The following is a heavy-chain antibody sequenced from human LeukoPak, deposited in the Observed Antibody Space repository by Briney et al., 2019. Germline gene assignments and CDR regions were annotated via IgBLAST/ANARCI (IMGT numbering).Heavy chain of an antibody. Sequence: PSETLSLTCTVSGDSISQSNYYWGWLRQPPGKALEWLGSIYSSGSTYYDPPLKSRIPVSADMSKNQFSLKVTSVTAADTAVYYCARHENDYGACWFDYWGLGNLVIVSS. J-gene: IGHJ4*02. CDR1: GDSISQSNYY. CDR3: ARHENDYGACWFDY. D-gene: IGHD4-17*01. CDR2: IYSSGST. V-gene: IGHV4-39*01.